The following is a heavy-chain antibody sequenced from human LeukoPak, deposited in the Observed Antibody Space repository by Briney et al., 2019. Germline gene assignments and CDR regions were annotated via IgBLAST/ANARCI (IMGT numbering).Heavy chain of an antibody. Sequence: GGSLRLSCAASGFTFSSYGMHWVRQAPGKGLEWVAVMSYDGSNIHYADSVKGRFTISRDNSKNTLYLQMNSLRAEDTAVYYCAKDLPIAAAGTGWFDPWGQGTLVTVSS. V-gene: IGHV3-30*18. CDR1: GFTFSSYG. J-gene: IGHJ5*02. D-gene: IGHD6-13*01. CDR2: MSYDGSNI. CDR3: AKDLPIAAAGTGWFDP.